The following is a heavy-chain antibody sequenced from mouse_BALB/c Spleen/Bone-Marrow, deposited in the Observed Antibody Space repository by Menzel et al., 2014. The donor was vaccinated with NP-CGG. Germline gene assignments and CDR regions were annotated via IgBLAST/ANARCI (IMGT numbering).Heavy chain of an antibody. CDR3: ARSGKVRNAMDY. Sequence: QVQLQQSGAQLVRPGVSVKISCKGSGYTFTDHAIHWVKQSHAKSLEWIGVISGYYGDAIYNQKFKGKATMTVDKSSSTAYMGLARLTSEDSAIYYCARSGKVRNAMDYWGQGTSVTVSS. CDR1: GYTFTDHA. CDR2: ISGYYGDA. V-gene: IGHV1S137*01. D-gene: IGHD2-14*01. J-gene: IGHJ4*01.